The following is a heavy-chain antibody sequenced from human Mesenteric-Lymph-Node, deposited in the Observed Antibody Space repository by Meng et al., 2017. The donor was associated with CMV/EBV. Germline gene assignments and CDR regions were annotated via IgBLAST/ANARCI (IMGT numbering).Heavy chain of an antibody. CDR1: GGSIRSSNW. J-gene: IGHJ5*02. V-gene: IGHV4-4*02. CDR2: IYHSGST. D-gene: IGHD3-10*01. Sequence: CAVSGGSIRSSNWWSWVRQPPGKGLEWIGDIYHSGSTTYNPSLKSRVTISVDKSKNQFSLKLSSVTAADTAVYYCARVGTMVRGVINTWGQGTLVTVSS. CDR3: ARVGTMVRGVINT.